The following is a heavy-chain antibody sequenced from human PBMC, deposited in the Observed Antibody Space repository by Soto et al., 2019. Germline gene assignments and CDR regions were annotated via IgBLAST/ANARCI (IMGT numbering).Heavy chain of an antibody. CDR1: GGSISSYY. CDR3: ERTELVVVAATQVGDWFEP. V-gene: IGHV4-59*01. CDR2: IYYSGST. D-gene: IGHD2-15*01. Sequence: QVQLQESGPGLVKPSETLSLTCTVSGGSISSYYWSWIRQPPGKGLAWIGYIYYSGSTNYNPSLKSRVTISVETSKNQFSLKLSSVTAADTAVYYCERTELVVVAATQVGDWFEPWGKGTLVTVFS. J-gene: IGHJ5*02.